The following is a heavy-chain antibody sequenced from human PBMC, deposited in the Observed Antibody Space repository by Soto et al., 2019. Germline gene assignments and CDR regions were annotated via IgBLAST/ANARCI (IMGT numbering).Heavy chain of an antibody. J-gene: IGHJ4*02. V-gene: IGHV4-39*01. CDR3: ASLGYRRSPMDY. CDR2: IYYSGST. Sequence: QLQLQESGPGLVKPSETLSLTCTVSGGSLSSISYYWGWIRQSPGKGLEWIATIYYSGSTYYNPSLKSRVTIPEDTSKNQFALELNTVAAAETGVYDCASLGYRRSPMDYWGQGTLVTVS. D-gene: IGHD6-13*01. CDR1: GGSLSSISYY.